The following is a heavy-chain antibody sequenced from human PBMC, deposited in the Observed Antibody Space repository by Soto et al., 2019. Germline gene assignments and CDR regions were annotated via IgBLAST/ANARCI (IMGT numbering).Heavy chain of an antibody. D-gene: IGHD4-17*01. Sequence: ASVKVSCKVSGYTLTELSIHWVRQAPGKGLEWMGCFDPEDGETIYAQKFQGRVTMTEDTSTDTAYMELSSLRSEDTAVYYCATLYRSAAPSLYDYGDHIGYFQHWGQGTLVTVS. J-gene: IGHJ1*01. CDR1: GYTLTELS. CDR3: ATLYRSAAPSLYDYGDHIGYFQH. CDR2: FDPEDGET. V-gene: IGHV1-24*01.